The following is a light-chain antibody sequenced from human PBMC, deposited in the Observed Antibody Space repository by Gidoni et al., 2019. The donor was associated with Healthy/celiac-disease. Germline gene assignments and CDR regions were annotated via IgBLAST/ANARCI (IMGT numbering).Light chain of an antibody. Sequence: SYDLTQPPSVSVSPGQTASITCSGDKLGDKYACWYQQKPGQSPVLVIYQDSKRPSGIPERFSGSNSGNTATLTISGTQAMDEADYYCQAWDSSLGVVFGGGTKLTV. J-gene: IGLJ2*01. CDR3: QAWDSSLGVV. CDR2: QDS. CDR1: KLGDKY. V-gene: IGLV3-1*01.